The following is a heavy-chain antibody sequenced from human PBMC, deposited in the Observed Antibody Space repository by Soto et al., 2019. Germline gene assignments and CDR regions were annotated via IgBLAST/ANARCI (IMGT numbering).Heavy chain of an antibody. CDR1: GHTFTSYD. Sequence: ASVKVSCKASGHTFTSYDINWVRQASGQGLEWLGWMNPKSGQKAYVEKFQGRVTMTANTSISTAYMELSSLRSDDTAVYYCARDIGPALDWFGPWGQGTLVTVSS. CDR3: ARDIGPALDWFGP. CDR2: MNPKSGQK. V-gene: IGHV1-8*01. J-gene: IGHJ5*02. D-gene: IGHD5-18*01.